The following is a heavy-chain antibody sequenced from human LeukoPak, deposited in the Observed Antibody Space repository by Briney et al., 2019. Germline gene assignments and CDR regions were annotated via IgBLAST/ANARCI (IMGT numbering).Heavy chain of an antibody. CDR3: AKQQLGYFDY. D-gene: IGHD6-13*01. J-gene: IGHJ4*02. CDR2: INSDGSST. Sequence: GGSLRLSCAASGFTFSSYWMHLVRHAPGKGLVWVSRINSDGSSTSYADSAKGRFIMSRDNYKNTLYLQMNSLRAEDTAVYYCAKQQLGYFDYWGQGTLVTVSS. V-gene: IGHV3-74*01. CDR1: GFTFSSYW.